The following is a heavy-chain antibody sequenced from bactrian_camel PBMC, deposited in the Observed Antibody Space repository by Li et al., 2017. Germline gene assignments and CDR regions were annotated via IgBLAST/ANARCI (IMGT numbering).Heavy chain of an antibody. Sequence: VQLVESGGGLVQPGGSLRLSCAASGFTFSSYYISWVRQAPGKGLEWVSSISSLGALTYYADSVKGQFTISRDNAKNTVTLQMNSLKPEDTAVYYCVTNAGHVDGSWYGLCYWGQGTQVTVS. CDR2: ISSLGALT. CDR1: GFTFSSYY. V-gene: IGHV3S40*01. J-gene: IGHJ4*01. CDR3: VTNAGHVDGSWYGLCY. D-gene: IGHD6*01.